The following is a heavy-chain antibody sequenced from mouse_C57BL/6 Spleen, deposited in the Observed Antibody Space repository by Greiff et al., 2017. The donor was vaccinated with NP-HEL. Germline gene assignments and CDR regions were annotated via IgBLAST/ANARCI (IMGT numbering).Heavy chain of an antibody. J-gene: IGHJ2*01. V-gene: IGHV1-82*01. CDR3: ARRGGNYYFDY. CDR2: IYPGDGDT. Sequence: QVQLQQSGPELVKPGASVKISCKASGYAFSSSWMNWVKQRPGKGLEWIGRIYPGDGDTNYNGKFKGKATLTADKSSSTAYMPLSSLTSEDSAVYFCARRGGNYYFDYWGQGTTLTVSS. CDR1: GYAFSSSW. D-gene: IGHD2-1*01.